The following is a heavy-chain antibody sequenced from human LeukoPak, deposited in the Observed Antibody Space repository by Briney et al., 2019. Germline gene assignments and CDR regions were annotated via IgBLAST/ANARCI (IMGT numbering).Heavy chain of an antibody. Sequence: SETLSLTCTVSGGSISSYYWSWIRQPPGKGLEWIGYIYYSGSTNYNPSLKSRVTISVDTSKNQFSLKLSSVTAADTAVYYCASEKKEITIFGVVIPTLTDYWGQGTLVTVSS. CDR3: ASEKKEITIFGVVIPTLTDY. CDR2: IYYSGST. V-gene: IGHV4-59*12. CDR1: GGSISSYY. D-gene: IGHD3-3*01. J-gene: IGHJ4*02.